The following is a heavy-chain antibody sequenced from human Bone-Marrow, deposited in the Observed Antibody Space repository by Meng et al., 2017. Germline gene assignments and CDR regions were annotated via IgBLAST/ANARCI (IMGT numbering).Heavy chain of an antibody. J-gene: IGHJ4*02. Sequence: GGSLRLSCAASGFTFSSYAMHWVRQAPGKGLEWVAVISYDGSNKYYADSVKGRFTISRDNSKNTLYLQMNSLRAGDTAVYYCARDFAATIGITDYWGQGTLVTVSS. D-gene: IGHD5-12*01. CDR3: ARDFAATIGITDY. CDR1: GFTFSSYA. CDR2: ISYDGSNK. V-gene: IGHV3-30*04.